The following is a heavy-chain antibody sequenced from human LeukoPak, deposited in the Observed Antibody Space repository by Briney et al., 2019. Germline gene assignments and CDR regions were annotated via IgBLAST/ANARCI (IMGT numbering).Heavy chain of an antibody. Sequence: GGSLRLSCAASGFPFSSYSMPWVRQAPGKGLECVSAITSNGGSTYYADSVKGRFTISRDNSKNTVYLQMGSLRAEDMAMYYCARGGQSTSCFDCWGQGTLVTVSS. J-gene: IGHJ4*02. CDR1: GFPFSSYS. CDR3: ARGGQSTSCFDC. D-gene: IGHD2-2*01. CDR2: ITSNGGST. V-gene: IGHV3-64*02.